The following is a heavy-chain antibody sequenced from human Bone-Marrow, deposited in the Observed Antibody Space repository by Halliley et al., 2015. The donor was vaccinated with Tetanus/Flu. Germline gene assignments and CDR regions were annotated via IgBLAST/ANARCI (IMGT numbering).Heavy chain of an antibody. CDR3: ARGYDVSTVYGAFDI. D-gene: IGHD3-9*01. Sequence: GWINPNSGGTNHARKFQGWVTMTRDTSISTAYMELNRLKSDDTAVYYCARGYDVSTVYGAFDIWGQGTMVTVSS. V-gene: IGHV1-2*04. CDR2: INPNSGGT. J-gene: IGHJ3*02.